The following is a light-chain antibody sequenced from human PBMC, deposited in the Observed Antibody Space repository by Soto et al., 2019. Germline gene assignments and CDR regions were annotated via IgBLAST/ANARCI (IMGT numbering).Light chain of an antibody. CDR2: EXX. CDR1: SSDVGGYYY. Sequence: QSVLTRPPSASGSPGQSVTISCIGTSSDVGGYYYVSWYQQHPGKAPKLMISEXXXRTSGVXYSFYGSKYGNTAFLTVSGLQTEDEADYYCSSYAGSNIDVFGTG. CDR3: SSYAGSNIDV. J-gene: IGLJ1*01. V-gene: IGLV2-8*01.